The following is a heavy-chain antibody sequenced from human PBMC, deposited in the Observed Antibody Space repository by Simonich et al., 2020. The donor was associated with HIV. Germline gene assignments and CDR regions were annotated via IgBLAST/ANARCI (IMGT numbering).Heavy chain of an antibody. CDR1: GGSIKSNY. CDR2: MSYRGNT. J-gene: IGHJ4*02. Sequence: QVHLQESGPRLVRPSETLSLTCSVSGGSIKSNYWSWIRQPPGKGLEWIGYMSYRGNTDYSPSLKSRITISLDTSKNQFSLKVNSVTAADTAVYYCASTVDTAIDYWGQGTLVTVSS. D-gene: IGHD5-18*01. V-gene: IGHV4-59*08. CDR3: ASTVDTAIDY.